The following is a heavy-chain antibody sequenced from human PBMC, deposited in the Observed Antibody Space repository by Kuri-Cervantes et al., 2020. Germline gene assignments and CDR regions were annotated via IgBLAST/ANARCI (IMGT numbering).Heavy chain of an antibody. J-gene: IGHJ6*02. CDR3: ASGTSMIHLRKRGYYGMDV. V-gene: IGHV4-61*05. Sequence: ESLKISCTVSGGSISSSSYYWSWIRQPPGKGLEWIGYIYYSGSANYNPSLKSRVTISVDTSKNQFSLKLSSVTAADTAVYYCASGTSMIHLRKRGYYGMDVWGQGTTVTVSS. D-gene: IGHD3-22*01. CDR2: IYYSGSA. CDR1: GGSISSSSYY.